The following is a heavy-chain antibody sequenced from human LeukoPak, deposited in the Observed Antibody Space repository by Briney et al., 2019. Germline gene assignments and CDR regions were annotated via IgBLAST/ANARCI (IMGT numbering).Heavy chain of an antibody. Sequence: PGGSLRLSCAASGFTFSSYWMNWVRQAPGKGLEWVANIKQDGSEKYYVDSVKGRFTISRDNAKNSLYLQMNSLRAEDTAVYYCASYSSGWTTYYYYGMDVWGQGTTVTVSS. CDR1: GFTFSSYW. J-gene: IGHJ6*02. CDR3: ASYSSGWTTYYYYGMDV. CDR2: IKQDGSEK. V-gene: IGHV3-7*01. D-gene: IGHD6-19*01.